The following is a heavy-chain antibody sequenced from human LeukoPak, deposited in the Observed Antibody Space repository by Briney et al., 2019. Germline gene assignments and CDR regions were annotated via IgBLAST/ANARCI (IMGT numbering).Heavy chain of an antibody. CDR1: GGTFSSYA. V-gene: IGHV1-69*05. CDR2: IIPIFGTA. D-gene: IGHD3-16*01. CDR3: ALGREKLGNWFDP. J-gene: IGHJ5*02. Sequence: ASVKVSCKASGGTFSSYAISWVRQAPGQGLEWMGGIIPIFGTANYAQKFQARVTITTDESTSTAYMELSSLRSEDTAVYYCALGREKLGNWFDPWGQGTLVTVSS.